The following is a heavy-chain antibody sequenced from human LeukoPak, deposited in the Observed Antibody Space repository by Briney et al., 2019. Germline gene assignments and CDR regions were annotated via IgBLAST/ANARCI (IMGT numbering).Heavy chain of an antibody. D-gene: IGHD6-13*01. Sequence: GGSLRLSCAASGFTFSSYAMHWVRQAPGKGLEWVAFIRYDGSNKYYADSVKGRFTISRDNSKNTLYLQMNSLRAEDTAVYYCARLYSSTWENYFDYWGQGTLVTVSS. CDR3: ARLYSSTWENYFDY. CDR1: GFTFSSYA. CDR2: IRYDGSNK. J-gene: IGHJ4*02. V-gene: IGHV3-30*02.